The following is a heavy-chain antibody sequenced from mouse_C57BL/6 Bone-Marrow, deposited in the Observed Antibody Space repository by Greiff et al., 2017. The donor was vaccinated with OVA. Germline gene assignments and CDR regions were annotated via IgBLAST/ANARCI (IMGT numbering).Heavy chain of an antibody. CDR1: GYTFTDYN. Sequence: EVQLQQSGPELVKPGASVKIPCKASGYTFTDYNMDWVKQSHGKSLEWIGDINPNNGGTIYNQKFKGKATSTVDKSSSTAYMELRSLTSDDTAVYYCARHYGSSYYFDYWGQGTTLTVSS. D-gene: IGHD1-1*01. V-gene: IGHV1-18*01. J-gene: IGHJ2*01. CDR3: ARHYGSSYYFDY. CDR2: INPNNGGT.